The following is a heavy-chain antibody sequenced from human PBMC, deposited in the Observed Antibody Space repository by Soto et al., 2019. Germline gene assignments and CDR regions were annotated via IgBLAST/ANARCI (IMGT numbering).Heavy chain of an antibody. Sequence: SETLSLTCAVSGGSISSGGYSWSWIRQPPGKGLEWIGYIYYSGSTNYNPSLKSRVTISVDTSKNQFSLKLSSVTAADTAVYYCARARNDYGDYIFDYWGQGTLVTISS. CDR1: GGSISSGGYS. CDR2: IYYSGST. D-gene: IGHD4-17*01. V-gene: IGHV4-61*08. J-gene: IGHJ4*02. CDR3: ARARNDYGDYIFDY.